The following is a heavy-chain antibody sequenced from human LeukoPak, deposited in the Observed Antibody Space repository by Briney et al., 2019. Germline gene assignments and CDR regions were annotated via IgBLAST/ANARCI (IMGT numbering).Heavy chain of an antibody. CDR2: ISSSSNTI. CDR1: AFTFTTYS. V-gene: IGHV3-48*01. D-gene: IGHD3-22*01. Sequence: GESLKISCAASAFTFTTYSMNWVRQAPGKGLEWLSYISSSSNTIYYADSVKGRFTISRDNAKNSLYLQMNSLRAEDTAVYYRASLIPYYYDSSTYSPGDYWGQGTLVTVSS. CDR3: ASLIPYYYDSSTYSPGDY. J-gene: IGHJ4*02.